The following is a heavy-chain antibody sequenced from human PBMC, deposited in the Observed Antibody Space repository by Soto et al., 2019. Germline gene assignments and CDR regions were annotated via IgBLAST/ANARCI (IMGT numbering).Heavy chain of an antibody. CDR3: ARDSAYGDYWGWFDP. CDR1: GYTFTSYG. V-gene: IGHV1-18*01. Sequence: QVQLVQSGAEVKKPGASVKVSCKASGYTFTSYGISWVRQAPGQGLEWMGWISAYNGNTNYAQKLPGRVTMTTDPSTSTAYMELRRLRSDDTAVYYCARDSAYGDYWGWFDPWGQGTLVTVSS. J-gene: IGHJ5*02. CDR2: ISAYNGNT. D-gene: IGHD4-17*01.